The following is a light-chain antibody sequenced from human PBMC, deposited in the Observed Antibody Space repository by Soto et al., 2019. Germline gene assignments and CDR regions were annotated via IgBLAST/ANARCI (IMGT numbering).Light chain of an antibody. CDR3: QQRSNWPPVT. CDR2: DAS. CDR1: QSVSSY. J-gene: IGKJ4*01. V-gene: IGKV3-11*01. Sequence: EIVLTQSPATLSLSPGERATLSYRASQSVSSYLAWYHQKPGQAPRLLIYDASNSATGIPASFSGSRSGTAFTLTISSLEPEDFAVYYCQQRSNWPPVTFGGGTKVEIK.